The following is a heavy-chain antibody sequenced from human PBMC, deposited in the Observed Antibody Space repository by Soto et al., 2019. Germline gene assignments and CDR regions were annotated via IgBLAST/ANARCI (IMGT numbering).Heavy chain of an antibody. CDR1: GYVFSNYG. J-gene: IGHJ5*01. Sequence: VQLVQSGAELKMPGASVKVSCKTSGYVFSNYGLTWVRQAPGQGLEWMGWISIYVSYSHSSPKFHGRLIMTTDTSTNTAFMELRNLRIDDTAVSFCAKTSSSDWLDSWGQGTLITISS. CDR2: ISIYVSYS. CDR3: AKTSSSDWLDS. D-gene: IGHD6-13*01. V-gene: IGHV1-18*01.